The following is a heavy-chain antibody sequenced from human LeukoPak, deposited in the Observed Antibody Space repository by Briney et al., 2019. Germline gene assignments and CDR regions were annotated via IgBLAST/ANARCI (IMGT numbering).Heavy chain of an antibody. J-gene: IGHJ4*02. CDR3: ARGHGYSYGPVDY. CDR2: INHSGST. CDR1: GGSFSGYY. V-gene: IGHV4-34*01. D-gene: IGHD5-18*01. Sequence: PSETLSLTCAVYGGSFSGYYWSWIRQPPGKGLEWIGEINHSGSTNYNPSLKSRVTISVDTSKNQFSLKLSSVTAADTAVYYCARGHGYSYGPVDYRGQGTLVTVSS.